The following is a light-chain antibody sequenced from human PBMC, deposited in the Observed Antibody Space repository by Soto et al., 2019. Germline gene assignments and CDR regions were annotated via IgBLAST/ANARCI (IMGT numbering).Light chain of an antibody. CDR2: EVN. J-gene: IGLJ1*01. CDR1: SSDVGIYNL. CDR3: APWDDSLNGYV. V-gene: IGLV2-23*02. Sequence: QSVLTQPASVSGSPGQPITISCTGTSSDVGIYNLVSWYQHFPGKAPKLMIYEVNKRPSGVSNRFSGSKSGSTASLTISGLQADDEADYYCAPWDDSLNGYVFGTGTKVTVL.